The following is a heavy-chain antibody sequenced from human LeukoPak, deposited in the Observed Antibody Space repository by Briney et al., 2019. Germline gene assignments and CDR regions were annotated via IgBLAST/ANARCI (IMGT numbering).Heavy chain of an antibody. V-gene: IGHV6-1*01. CDR2: TYCRSKWYK. J-gene: IGHJ5*02. CDR3: ARGREAMIRFGVVIVKFAAPGNNWFDP. Sequence: SQTLSLTCAISGDSVSSNSAAWAWIRQSPSRGLEWLGRTYCRSKWYKDYAVSVKSRITINPDTSKNQFSLQLNSVTPEDTAVYYCARGREAMIRFGVVIVKFAAPGNNWFDPWGQGTLVTVSS. D-gene: IGHD3-16*02. CDR1: GDSVSSNSAA.